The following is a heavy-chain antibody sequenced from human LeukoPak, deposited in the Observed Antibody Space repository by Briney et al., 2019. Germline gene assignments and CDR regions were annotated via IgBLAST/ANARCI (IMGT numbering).Heavy chain of an antibody. J-gene: IGHJ4*02. Sequence: SVKVSCKASGGTFSSYAISWVRQAPEQGLEWMGRIIPIFGIANYAQKFQGRVTITADKSTSTAYMELSSLRSEDTAVYYCARGGGAQQVVHYDSSGYYYWGQGTLVTVSS. CDR3: ARGGGAQQVVHYDSSGYYY. CDR2: IIPIFGIA. CDR1: GGTFSSYA. D-gene: IGHD3-22*01. V-gene: IGHV1-69*04.